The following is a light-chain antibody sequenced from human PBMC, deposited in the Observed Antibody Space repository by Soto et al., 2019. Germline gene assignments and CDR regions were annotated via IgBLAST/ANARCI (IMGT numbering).Light chain of an antibody. J-gene: IGKJ2*01. CDR3: QQTDSSPYT. CDR2: AAS. CDR1: QKISTY. V-gene: IGKV1-39*01. Sequence: DIQMTQSPSTLSASVGDSVTITCRASQKISTYLSWFKQRPGRAPDLLIFAASILHSGVPSRFSGSGSATHFILTITGLQPEDFATYYCQQTDSSPYTFGQGTKLEI.